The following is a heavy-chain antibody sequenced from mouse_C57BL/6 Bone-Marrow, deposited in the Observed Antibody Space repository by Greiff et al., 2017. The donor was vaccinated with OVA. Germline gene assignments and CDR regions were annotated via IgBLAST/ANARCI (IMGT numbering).Heavy chain of an antibody. V-gene: IGHV14-4*01. CDR2: IDPENGDT. Sequence: VQLQQSGAELVRPGASVKLSCTASGFNIKDDYMHWVKQRPEQGLEWIGWIDPENGDTESASKFQGKATITAYTSSNTAYLQLSSLTSEDTAVYYCTTWVITTGFDYWGQGTTLTVSS. CDR3: TTWVITTGFDY. D-gene: IGHD1-1*01. CDR1: GFNIKDDY. J-gene: IGHJ2*01.